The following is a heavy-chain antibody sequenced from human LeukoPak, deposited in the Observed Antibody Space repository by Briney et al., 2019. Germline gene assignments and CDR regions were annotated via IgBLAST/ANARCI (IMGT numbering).Heavy chain of an antibody. CDR1: GVSIASSSYY. Sequence: SETLSLTCTVSGVSIASSSYYWGWIRQPPGKGLEWIGSVFRTGATYYSASLKSRVSISVDTFKNDFALKLASVTAADTAMYFCARRVGFYGSGSLNYFDPWGQGILVSVSS. V-gene: IGHV4-39*02. CDR2: VFRTGAT. J-gene: IGHJ5*01. D-gene: IGHD3-10*01. CDR3: ARRVGFYGSGSLNYFDP.